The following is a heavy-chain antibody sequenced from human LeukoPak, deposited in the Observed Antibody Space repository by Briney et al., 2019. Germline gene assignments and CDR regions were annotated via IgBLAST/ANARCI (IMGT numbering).Heavy chain of an antibody. CDR2: IYYSGST. V-gene: IGHV4-59*01. CDR1: GGSISSYY. J-gene: IGHJ6*03. CDR3: ARVRRNLGSYYMDV. D-gene: IGHD2-15*01. Sequence: SETLSLTCTVSGGSISSYYWSWIRQPPGKGLEGIGYIYYSGSTNYNPSLKSRVTISVDTSKNQFSLKLSSVTAADTAVYYCARVRRNLGSYYMDVWGKGTTVTVSS.